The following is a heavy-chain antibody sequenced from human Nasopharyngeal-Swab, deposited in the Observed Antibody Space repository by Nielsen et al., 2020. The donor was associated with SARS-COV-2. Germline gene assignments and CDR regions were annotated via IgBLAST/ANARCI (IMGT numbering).Heavy chain of an antibody. V-gene: IGHV7-4-1*02. D-gene: IGHD3-10*01. CDR2: INTNTGNP. Sequence: WVRQAPGQGLEWMGWINTNTGNPTYAQGFTGRFVFSLVTSVSTAYLQISSLKAEDTAVYYCAREGSDGSGPGDFDYWGQGTLVTVSS. J-gene: IGHJ4*02. CDR3: AREGSDGSGPGDFDY.